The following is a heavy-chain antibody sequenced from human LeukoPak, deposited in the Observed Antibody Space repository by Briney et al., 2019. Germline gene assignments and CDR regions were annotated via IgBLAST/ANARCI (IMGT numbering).Heavy chain of an antibody. Sequence: SETLSLTCAVYGGSFSGYYWSWIRQPPGKGLEWIGEIHHSGSTNYNPSLKSRVTISVDTSKNQFSVSLRSVTAADTAVYYCTRENRPFCPFAFWGQGVMVTVSS. CDR2: IHHSGST. J-gene: IGHJ4*02. CDR3: TRENRPFCPFAF. D-gene: IGHD2/OR15-2a*01. V-gene: IGHV4-34*01. CDR1: GGSFSGYY.